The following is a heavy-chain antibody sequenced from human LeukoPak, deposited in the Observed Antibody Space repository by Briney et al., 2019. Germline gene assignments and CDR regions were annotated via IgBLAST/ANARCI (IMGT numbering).Heavy chain of an antibody. J-gene: IGHJ6*02. CDR3: ARDFTDYYGMDV. Sequence: SQTLSLTCTVSGGSISSGDYYCSWIRQPPGEGLEWIGYIYYSGSTYYNPSLKSRVTISVDTSKNQFSLKLSSVTAADTAVYYCARDFTDYYGMDVWRQGTTVTVSS. CDR2: IYYSGST. CDR1: GGSISSGDYY. V-gene: IGHV4-30-4*01.